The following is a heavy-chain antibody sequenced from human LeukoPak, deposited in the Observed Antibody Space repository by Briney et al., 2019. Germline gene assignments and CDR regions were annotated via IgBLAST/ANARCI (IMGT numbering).Heavy chain of an antibody. V-gene: IGHV1-8*01. CDR1: GYTFTSYD. CDR2: MNPNSGNT. D-gene: IGHD6-13*01. Sequence: GASVKVSCKASGYTFTSYDINWVRQATGQGLEWMGWMNPNSGNTGYAQKFQGRVTMTRNTSISTAYMELSSLRSEDTAVYYCARGLGYSSSWYHSQDAFDIWGQGTMVTVSS. J-gene: IGHJ3*02. CDR3: ARGLGYSSSWYHSQDAFDI.